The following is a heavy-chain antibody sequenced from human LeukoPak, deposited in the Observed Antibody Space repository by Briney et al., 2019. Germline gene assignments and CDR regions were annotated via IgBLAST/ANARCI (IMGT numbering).Heavy chain of an antibody. CDR1: GGSISSSSYY. V-gene: IGHV4-39*01. Sequence: SETLSLTCTVSGGSISSSSYYWGWIRQPPGKGLEWIGSIYYSGSTYYNPSLKSRVTISVDTSKNQFSLKLSSVTAADTAVYYCARHYDGTMVRGVIIKGANWFDPWGQGTLVTVSS. J-gene: IGHJ5*02. CDR2: IYYSGST. D-gene: IGHD3-10*01. CDR3: ARHYDGTMVRGVIIKGANWFDP.